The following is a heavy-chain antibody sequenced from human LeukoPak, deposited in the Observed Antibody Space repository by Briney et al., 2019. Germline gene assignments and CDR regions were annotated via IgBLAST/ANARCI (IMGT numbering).Heavy chain of an antibody. V-gene: IGHV3-23*01. Sequence: GGSLRLSCAASGFTFTNHAMAWVRLAPGKGLEWVSTLSDSGASTYYADSVKGRFTISRDNSRNTMYLQMDSLRADDTGVYFCARTPNRDGYTHIDFWGQGALVTVSS. J-gene: IGHJ4*02. CDR2: LSDSGAST. D-gene: IGHD5-24*01. CDR1: GFTFTNHA. CDR3: ARTPNRDGYTHIDF.